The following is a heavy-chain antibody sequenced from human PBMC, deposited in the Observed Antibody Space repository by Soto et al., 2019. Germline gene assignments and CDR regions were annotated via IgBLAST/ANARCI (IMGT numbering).Heavy chain of an antibody. Sequence: GASVKVSCKASGYTFTGYYMHWVRQAPGQGLEWMGWINPNSGGTNYAQKFQGRVTMTRDTSISTAYMELSRLRSDDTAVYYCAREYGYCSGGSCYDNWFEPWGQGTLV. CDR3: AREYGYCSGGSCYDNWFEP. CDR2: INPNSGGT. CDR1: GYTFTGYY. V-gene: IGHV1-2*02. J-gene: IGHJ5*02. D-gene: IGHD2-15*01.